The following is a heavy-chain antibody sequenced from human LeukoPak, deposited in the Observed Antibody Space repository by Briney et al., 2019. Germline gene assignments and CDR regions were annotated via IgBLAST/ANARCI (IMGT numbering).Heavy chain of an antibody. CDR1: GYTLTELS. D-gene: IGHD4-17*01. J-gene: IGHJ4*02. CDR3: ATGWTHYGDYAIDY. V-gene: IGHV1-24*01. CDR2: FDPEDGET. Sequence: ASVKVSCKVSGYTLTELSMHWVRQAPGKGLEWMGGFDPEDGETTNAQKFQGRVTMTEDTSTDTAYMELSSLRSEDTAVYYCATGWTHYGDYAIDYWGQGTLVTVSS.